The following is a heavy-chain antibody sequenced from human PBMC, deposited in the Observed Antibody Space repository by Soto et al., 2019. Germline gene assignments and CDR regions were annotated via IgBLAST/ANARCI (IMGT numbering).Heavy chain of an antibody. CDR1: GYTFSNYA. J-gene: IGHJ4*02. Sequence: ASVKVSCKTSGYTFSNYAISWVRQAPGQGLEWMGWISPYNGNANYTEKFQGRVSMTTDTSTTTAYMELTSLTSDETAIYYCATAITPIMAAPAYCGQRTLVTASS. V-gene: IGHV1-18*04. CDR3: ATAITPIMAAPAY. CDR2: ISPYNGNA. D-gene: IGHD2-8*01.